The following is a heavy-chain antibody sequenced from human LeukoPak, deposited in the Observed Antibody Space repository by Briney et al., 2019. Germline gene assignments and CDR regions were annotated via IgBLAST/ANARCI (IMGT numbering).Heavy chain of an antibody. CDR1: GFTFSTYE. V-gene: IGHV3-48*03. CDR3: ARVGSYWQFDF. CDR2: IRSSGSTT. J-gene: IGHJ4*02. Sequence: GGSLRLSCAAPGFTFSTYEMNWVRQAPGKGLEWVSYIRSSGSTTYYADPVKGRFTISRDNTKNSLYLQMNSLRAEDTAVYYCARVGSYWQFDFWGQGTLVTVSS. D-gene: IGHD3-10*01.